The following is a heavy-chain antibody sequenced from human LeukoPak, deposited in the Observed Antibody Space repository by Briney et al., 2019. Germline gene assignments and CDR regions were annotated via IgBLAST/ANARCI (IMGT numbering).Heavy chain of an antibody. V-gene: IGHV1-18*01. CDR3: ARGDYGGNPEY. CDR2: ISGYNGNT. CDR1: GYTFTIYG. Sequence: ASVKVSCKASGYTFTIYGITCVRPAPGQGLEWMGWISGYNGNTIYAQKLQGRVTMTTDTSTSTAYMGLRSLRSDDTAVYYCARGDYGGNPEYWGQGTLVTVSS. J-gene: IGHJ1*01. D-gene: IGHD4-23*01.